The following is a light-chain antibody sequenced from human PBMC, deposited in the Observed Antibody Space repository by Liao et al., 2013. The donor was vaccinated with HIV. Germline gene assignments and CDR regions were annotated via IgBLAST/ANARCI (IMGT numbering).Light chain of an antibody. CDR1: KLGDKY. J-gene: IGLJ3*02. CDR2: QDT. V-gene: IGLV3-1*01. CDR3: QAWDTNTPWV. Sequence: SYEMIQPPSVSVSPGETASISCSGEKLGDKYVSWYQQKPGQSPVLVIYQDTKRPSGIPERFSGSNSGNTATLTISGTQAMDEADYYCQAWDTNTPWVFGGGTKLTVL.